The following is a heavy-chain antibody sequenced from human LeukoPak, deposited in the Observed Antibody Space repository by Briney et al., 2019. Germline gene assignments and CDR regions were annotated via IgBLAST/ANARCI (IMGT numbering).Heavy chain of an antibody. CDR3: ARDCSGGSCYYFDY. CDR2: INPNSGGT. CDR1: GYTFTFYY. Sequence: ASVKVSCKASGYTFTFYYMQWVRQAPGQGLEWMGWINPNSGGTNYAQKFQGRVTMTRDTSISTAYMELSRLRSDDTAVYYCARDCSGGSCYYFDYWGQGTLVTVSS. D-gene: IGHD2-15*01. V-gene: IGHV1-2*02. J-gene: IGHJ4*02.